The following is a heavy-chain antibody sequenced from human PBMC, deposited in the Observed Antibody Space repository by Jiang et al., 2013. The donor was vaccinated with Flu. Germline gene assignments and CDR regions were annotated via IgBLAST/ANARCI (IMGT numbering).Heavy chain of an antibody. CDR3: AHTYYYDTSGKTFDY. CDR1: GFSLSTSGVG. D-gene: IGHD3-22*01. Sequence: KPTQTLTLTCTFSGFSLSTSGVGVGWIRQPPGKALEWLALIYWDDNKRYSPSLKSRLTIAKDTSKNXVVLTMTNMDPVDTATYYCAHTYYYDTSGKTFDYWGQGTLVTVSS. CDR2: IYWDDNK. J-gene: IGHJ4*02. V-gene: IGHV2-5*06.